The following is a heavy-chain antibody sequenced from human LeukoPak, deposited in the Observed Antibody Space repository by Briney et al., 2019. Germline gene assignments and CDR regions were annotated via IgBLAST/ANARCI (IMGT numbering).Heavy chain of an antibody. J-gene: IGHJ5*02. CDR2: IYYSGST. CDR3: ARAGYCSGGSCFTEYNWFDP. Sequence: PSETLSLTCTVSGGSISSGGYYWSWIRQHPGKGLEWIGYIYYSGSTYYNPSLKSRATISVDTSKNQFSLKLSSVTAADTAVYYCARAGYCSGGSCFTEYNWFDPWGQGTLVTVSS. D-gene: IGHD2-15*01. CDR1: GGSISSGGYY. V-gene: IGHV4-31*03.